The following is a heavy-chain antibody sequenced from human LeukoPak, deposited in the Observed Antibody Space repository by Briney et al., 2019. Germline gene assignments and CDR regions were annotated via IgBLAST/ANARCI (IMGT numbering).Heavy chain of an antibody. CDR3: AELIALAVT. V-gene: IGHV4-39*01. Sequence: SETLSLTCTVSGDSISPYYWGWIRQPPGKGLEWIGSIYYSGGTYYNPSLKSRVTISVDTSKNQFSLKLSSVTAADTAVYYCAELIALAVTWGQGTLVTVSS. CDR2: IYYSGGT. J-gene: IGHJ5*02. CDR1: GDSISPYY. D-gene: IGHD6-19*01.